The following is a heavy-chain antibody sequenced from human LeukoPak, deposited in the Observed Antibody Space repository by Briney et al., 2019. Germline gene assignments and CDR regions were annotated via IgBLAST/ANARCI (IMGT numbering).Heavy chain of an antibody. CDR1: GGSISSSNW. J-gene: IGHJ4*02. Sequence: KTLETLSLTCAVSGGSISSSNWWSWVRQPPGKGLEWIGEIYHSGSTNYNPSLKSRVTISLDKSKNQFSLKLYSVTAADTAVYYCARASHDYGDYSHFDYWGQGTLVTVSS. CDR3: ARASHDYGDYSHFDY. V-gene: IGHV4-4*02. CDR2: IYHSGST. D-gene: IGHD4-17*01.